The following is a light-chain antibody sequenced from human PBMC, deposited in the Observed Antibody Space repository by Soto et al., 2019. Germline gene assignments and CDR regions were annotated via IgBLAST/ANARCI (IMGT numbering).Light chain of an antibody. CDR2: AIS. CDR1: HTISSSY. V-gene: IGKV3-20*01. J-gene: IGKJ1*01. Sequence: ENVLTQSPGTLSLSPGQRATLSCRASHTISSSYLAWYQQKPGQAPRLLIYAISDRATGVPDRFRGSGSGTDFTLTITRLEPEDFAVYYCHQYESWTFGQGTKVDIK. CDR3: HQYESWT.